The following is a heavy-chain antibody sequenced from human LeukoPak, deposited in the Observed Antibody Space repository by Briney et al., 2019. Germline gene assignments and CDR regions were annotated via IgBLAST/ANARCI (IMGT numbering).Heavy chain of an antibody. CDR1: GFNFRGYE. CDR2: ISSSGSST. V-gene: IGHV3-48*03. Sequence: GGSLRLSCAASGFNFRGYEMNWVRQAPGKGLQWLADISSSGSSTYYADSVQGRFTISRGNAKNSLYLHMNSLRVDDTAVYYCVGEMDSGWYPYWGPGTLVTVSS. CDR3: VGEMDSGWYPY. D-gene: IGHD6-19*01. J-gene: IGHJ4*02.